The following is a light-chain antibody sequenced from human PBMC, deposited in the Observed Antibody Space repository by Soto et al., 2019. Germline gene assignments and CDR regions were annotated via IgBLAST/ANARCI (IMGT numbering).Light chain of an antibody. V-gene: IGKV1-39*01. J-gene: IGKJ1*01. CDR1: QGISTY. CDR2: AAS. Sequence: DIPMTQSPSSLSASVGDRVTITCRASQGISTYLNWYQQKPGKAPKLLIYAASSLQSGVPSRFSGSGSETDFTLTISSLQPDDFATYSCQQSYSTTWKFGQGTKVEIK. CDR3: QQSYSTTWK.